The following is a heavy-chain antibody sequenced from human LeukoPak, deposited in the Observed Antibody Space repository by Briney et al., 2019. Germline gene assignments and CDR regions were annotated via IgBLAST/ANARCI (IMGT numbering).Heavy chain of an antibody. CDR1: GYTFTSYA. CDR2: INAGNGNT. D-gene: IGHD1-26*01. V-gene: IGHV1-3*01. J-gene: IGHJ4*02. Sequence: ASVKVSCKASGYTFTSYAMHWVRQAPGQRLEWMGWINAGNGNTKYSQKFQGRVTITADESTSTAYMELSSLRSEDTAVYYCARGPRPYSGSPRAFDYWGQGTLVTVSS. CDR3: ARGPRPYSGSPRAFDY.